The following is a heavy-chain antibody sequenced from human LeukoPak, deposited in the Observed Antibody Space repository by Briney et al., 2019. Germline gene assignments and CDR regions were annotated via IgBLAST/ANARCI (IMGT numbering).Heavy chain of an antibody. CDR2: ISWNSGSI. J-gene: IGHJ4*02. D-gene: IGHD1-26*01. CDR3: AKDLEWELRGWGFDY. CDR1: GFTFSNYA. V-gene: IGHV3-9*01. Sequence: GGSLRLSCAASGFTFSNYAMTWVRQAPGKGLEWVSGISWNSGSIGYADSVKGRFTISRDNAKNSLYLQMNSLRAEDTALYYCAKDLEWELRGWGFDYWGQGTLVTVSS.